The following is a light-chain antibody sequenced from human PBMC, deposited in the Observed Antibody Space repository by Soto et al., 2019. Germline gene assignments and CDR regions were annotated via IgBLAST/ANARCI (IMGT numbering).Light chain of an antibody. CDR1: QSISSW. CDR2: DAS. CDR3: QQYNTYSNT. Sequence: DIQMTQSPSTLSASVGDRVTITCRASQSISSWLAWYQQKPGKAPKLLIYDASSLKSGVPSRFGGSGSGTEFTLTISSLQPDDFATYYCQQYNTYSNTCGQGTKLEIK. V-gene: IGKV1-5*01. J-gene: IGKJ2*01.